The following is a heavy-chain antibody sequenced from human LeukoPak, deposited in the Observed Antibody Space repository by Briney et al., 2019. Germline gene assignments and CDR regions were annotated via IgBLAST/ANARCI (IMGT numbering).Heavy chain of an antibody. CDR1: GFTFSSYW. CDR2: IKQDGSEK. J-gene: IGHJ6*02. CDR3: AGEDYGDYLSPYYYYYYGMDV. Sequence: GGSLRLSCAASGFTFSSYWMSWVRQAPGKGLEWVANIKQDGSEKYYVDSVKGRFTISRDNAKNSLYLQMNSLRAEDTAVYYRAGEDYGDYLSPYYYYYYGMDVGGQGTTVTVSS. V-gene: IGHV3-7*01. D-gene: IGHD4-17*01.